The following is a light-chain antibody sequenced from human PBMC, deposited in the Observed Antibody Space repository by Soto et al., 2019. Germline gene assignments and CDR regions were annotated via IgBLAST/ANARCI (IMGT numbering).Light chain of an antibody. CDR1: QSVSSSY. V-gene: IGKV3-20*01. J-gene: IGKJ4*01. CDR2: GAS. Sequence: EIVLTQSPGTLSLSPGERATLSCRASQSVSSSYLAWYQQKPGQAPRLLIYGASSRATGIPDRFSGSGSGTDFTLTSSRLEPEDFAVYYCQQYGRALTFGGGTKVEIK. CDR3: QQYGRALT.